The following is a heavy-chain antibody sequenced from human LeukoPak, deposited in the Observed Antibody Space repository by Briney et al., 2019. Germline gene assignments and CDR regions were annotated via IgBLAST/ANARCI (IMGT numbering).Heavy chain of an antibody. CDR2: INPNSGGT. CDR1: GYTFTGYY. J-gene: IGHJ5*02. Sequence: ASVKVSCKASGYTFTGYYMHWVRQAPGQGLEWMGWINPNSGGTNYAQKFQGRVTMTRDTSISTAYMDLSRLRSDDTAVYYCARIYYYDTSGPIRGGFDPWGQGTLVTVSS. D-gene: IGHD3-22*01. CDR3: ARIYYYDTSGPIRGGFDP. V-gene: IGHV1-2*02.